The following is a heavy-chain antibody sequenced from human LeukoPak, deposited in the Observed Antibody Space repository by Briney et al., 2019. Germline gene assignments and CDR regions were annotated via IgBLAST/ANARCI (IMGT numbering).Heavy chain of an antibody. CDR2: IYTSGST. V-gene: IGHV4-61*02. J-gene: IGHJ3*02. CDR3: ARIAAAVRRGAFDI. D-gene: IGHD6-13*01. Sequence: PSETLSLTCTVSGGSISSGSYYWSWIRQPAGKGLEWIGRIYTSGSTNYNPSLKSRVTISVDTSKNQFSLKLSSVTAADTAVYYCARIAAAVRRGAFDIWGQGTMVTVSS. CDR1: GGSISSGSYY.